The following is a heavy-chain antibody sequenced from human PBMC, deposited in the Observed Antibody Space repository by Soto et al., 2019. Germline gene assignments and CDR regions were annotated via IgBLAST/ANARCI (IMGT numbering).Heavy chain of an antibody. CDR3: AKEGYDSGWYWDS. Sequence: VQLLESGGGLVQPGGSLRLSCAASGFTFSGSAMTWVRQATGKWLEYVSSITSSGSEVFHAASVKGRFTMSRDNSKIMLYLQRNSLRAEDTAVYYCAKEGYDSGWYWDSWCQGALVTVSS. CDR2: ITSSGSEV. CDR1: GFTFSGSA. J-gene: IGHJ4*02. V-gene: IGHV3-23*01. D-gene: IGHD6-19*01.